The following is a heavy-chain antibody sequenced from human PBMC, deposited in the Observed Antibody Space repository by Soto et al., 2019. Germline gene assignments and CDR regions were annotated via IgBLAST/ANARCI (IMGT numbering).Heavy chain of an antibody. CDR3: ARDCSGGSCYSFTLGWFDP. CDR1: GGSISSYY. V-gene: IGHV4-4*07. J-gene: IGHJ5*02. D-gene: IGHD2-15*01. CDR2: IYTSGST. Sequence: QVQLQESGPGLVKPSETLSLTCTVSGGSISSYYWSWIRQPAGKGLEWIGRIYTSGSTNYNPSLKRRVTMSVDTSKNQFSQKLRAVTAADTAVYYCARDCSGGSCYSFTLGWFDPWGQGTLVTVSS.